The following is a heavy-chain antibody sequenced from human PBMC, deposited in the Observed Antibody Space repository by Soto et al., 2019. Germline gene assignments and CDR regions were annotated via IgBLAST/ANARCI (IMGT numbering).Heavy chain of an antibody. CDR1: GFTFSSYG. D-gene: IGHD1-26*01. CDR3: ASSSSGSWFDP. V-gene: IGHV3-30*03. CDR2: ISYDGSNK. J-gene: IGHJ5*02. Sequence: ASVGGVVQPGRSLRLSCAASGFTFSSYGMHWVRQAPGKGLEWVAVISYDGSNKYYADSVKGRFTISRDNSKNTLYLQMNSLRAEDTAVYYCASSSSGSWFDPWGQGTLVTVSS.